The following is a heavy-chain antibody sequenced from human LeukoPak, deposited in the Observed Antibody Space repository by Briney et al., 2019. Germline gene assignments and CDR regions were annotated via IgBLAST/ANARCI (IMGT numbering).Heavy chain of an antibody. CDR2: INSDATST. CDR1: GFTFSSHW. J-gene: IGHJ4*02. D-gene: IGHD6-19*01. CDR3: ARDNAVTLDY. V-gene: IGHV3-74*01. Sequence: GGSLRLSCAASGFTFSSHWMHWVRQAPGKGLVWVARINSDATSTDHADSVKGRFTISRDNAKNTLYLQMNSLRAEDTAVYYCARDNAVTLDYWGQGTLVTVSS.